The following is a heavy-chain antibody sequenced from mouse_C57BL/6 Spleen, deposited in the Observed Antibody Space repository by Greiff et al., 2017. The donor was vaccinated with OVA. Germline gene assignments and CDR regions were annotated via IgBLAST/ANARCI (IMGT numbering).Heavy chain of an antibody. CDR2: IDPSDSYT. Sequence: QVQLKQPGAELVKPGASVTLSCTASGYTFTSYWMQWVKQRPGPGLVWIGVIDPSDSYTNYNQKFKGKATLTVDTSSSTAYMQLSSLTSEDSAVYYGARYGSSVYAMGGWGKGTSVTVAT. CDR1: GYTFTSYW. J-gene: IGHJ4*01. CDR3: ARYGSSVYAMGG. V-gene: IGHV1-50*01. D-gene: IGHD1-1*01.